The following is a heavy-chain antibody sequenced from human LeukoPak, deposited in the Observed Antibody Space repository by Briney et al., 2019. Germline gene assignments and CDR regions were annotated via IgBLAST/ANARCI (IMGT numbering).Heavy chain of an antibody. D-gene: IGHD2-15*01. J-gene: IGHJ4*02. CDR2: INPSAGNT. CDR1: GYTFTSYY. V-gene: IGHV1-46*01. CDR3: AREQSGGTFDY. Sequence: ASVKVSCKASGYTFTSYYMYWVRQAPGQGLEWMGIINPSAGNTNCAQKFQGRVTMTRDTSTSTVYMDLSSLRSEDTAVYYCAREQSGGTFDYWGQGTLVTVSS.